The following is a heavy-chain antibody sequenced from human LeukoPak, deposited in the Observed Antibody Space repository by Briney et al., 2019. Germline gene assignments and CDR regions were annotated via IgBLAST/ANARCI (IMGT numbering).Heavy chain of an antibody. CDR3: AKYVPPDPYSSGLGAFDI. D-gene: IGHD6-19*01. Sequence: ASVKVSCKASGYTFTSYGISWVRQAPGQGLEWMGWISAYNGNTNYAQKLQGRVTMTTDTSTSTAYMELRSLRSDDTAVYYCAKYVPPDPYSSGLGAFDIWGQGTMVTVSS. V-gene: IGHV1-18*01. CDR1: GYTFTSYG. CDR2: ISAYNGNT. J-gene: IGHJ3*02.